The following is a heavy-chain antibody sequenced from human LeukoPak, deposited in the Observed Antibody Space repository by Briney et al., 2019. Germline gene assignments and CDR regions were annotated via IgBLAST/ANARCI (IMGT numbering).Heavy chain of an antibody. D-gene: IGHD5-12*01. CDR2: INHSGST. CDR1: GGSLGNYY. CDR3: ARSGYDSR. J-gene: IGHJ4*02. V-gene: IGHV4-34*01. Sequence: SETLSLTCTVSGGSLGNYYWSWIRQPPGKGLEWIGEINHSGSTNYNPSLKSRVTISVDTSKNQFSLKLSSVTAADTAVYYCARSGYDSRWGQGTLVTVSS.